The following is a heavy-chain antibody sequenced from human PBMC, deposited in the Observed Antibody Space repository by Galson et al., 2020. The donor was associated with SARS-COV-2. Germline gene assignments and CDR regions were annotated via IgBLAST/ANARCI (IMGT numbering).Heavy chain of an antibody. Sequence: SETLSLTCTVSGGSISSYYWSWIRQPPGKGLEWIEYIYYSGSTNYNPSLKSRVTITVDTSKKQFSLKLSTVTAADTAVYYCSRGFDYWGQGTLVTVSS. V-gene: IGHV4-59*01. CDR2: IYYSGST. CDR1: GGSISSYY. CDR3: SRGFDY. J-gene: IGHJ4*02.